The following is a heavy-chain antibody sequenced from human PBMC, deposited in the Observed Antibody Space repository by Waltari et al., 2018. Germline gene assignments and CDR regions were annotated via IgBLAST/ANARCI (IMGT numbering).Heavy chain of an antibody. J-gene: IGHJ4*02. CDR3: ARDRSGFGSGGSCYDY. CDR1: GGTFSRYA. V-gene: IGHV1-69*05. CDR2: IIPIVGTA. D-gene: IGHD2-15*01. Sequence: QVQLVQSGAEVKKPGSSVKVSCKASGGTFSRYAISWVRQAPGQGLEWMGGIIPIVGTANYAQKFQGRGTITTDESTSTADMERSSLRSEDTAVYYCARDRSGFGSGGSCYDYWGQGTLVTVSS.